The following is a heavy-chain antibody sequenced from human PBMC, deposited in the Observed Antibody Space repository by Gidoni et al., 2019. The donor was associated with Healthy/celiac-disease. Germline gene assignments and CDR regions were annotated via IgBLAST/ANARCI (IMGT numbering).Heavy chain of an antibody. D-gene: IGHD2-21*02. Sequence: QVQLQQWGEGLLKPSESLSITCAVYGGSFSGYYWSWFRQPPGKGMEWIWEINHSGSTNYNPSLKSRVTISVDTSKNQFSLKLSSVTAADTAVYYCARGGGDYQLDYWGQGTLVTVSS. J-gene: IGHJ4*02. CDR1: GGSFSGYY. V-gene: IGHV4-34*01. CDR2: INHSGST. CDR3: ARGGGDYQLDY.